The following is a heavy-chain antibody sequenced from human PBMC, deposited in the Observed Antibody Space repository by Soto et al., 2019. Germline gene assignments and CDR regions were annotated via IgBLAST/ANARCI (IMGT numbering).Heavy chain of an antibody. J-gene: IGHJ4*02. Sequence: SVKVSCKASGGTFSSYAISWVRQAPGQGLEWMGGIIPIFGTANYAQKFQGRVTITADESTSTAYMELSSLRSEDTAVYYCARAAGDYCYDSSGYPGPFDYWGQGTLVTVYS. CDR3: ARAAGDYCYDSSGYPGPFDY. V-gene: IGHV1-69*13. D-gene: IGHD3-22*01. CDR2: IIPIFGTA. CDR1: GGTFSSYA.